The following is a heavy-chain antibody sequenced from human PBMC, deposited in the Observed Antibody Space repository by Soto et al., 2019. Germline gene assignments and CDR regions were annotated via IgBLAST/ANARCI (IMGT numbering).Heavy chain of an antibody. Sequence: GXSVKVSCKASGGTFISYAIIWVRQAPGQGLEWMGGIIPIFGTANYAQKFQGRVTITADKSTSTAYMELSSLRSEDTAVYYCARVRVTRYSSYHYYYYGMDVWGQGTTVTVSS. CDR1: GGTFISYA. CDR3: ARVRVTRYSSYHYYYYGMDV. D-gene: IGHD6-13*01. V-gene: IGHV1-69*06. CDR2: IIPIFGTA. J-gene: IGHJ6*02.